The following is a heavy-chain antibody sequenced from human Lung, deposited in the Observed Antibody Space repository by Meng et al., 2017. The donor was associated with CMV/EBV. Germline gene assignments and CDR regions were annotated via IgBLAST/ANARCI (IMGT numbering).Heavy chain of an antibody. Sequence: GSLRLSCTVSGGSISSSSYYWGWIRQPPGKGLEWIGSIYYSGSTYYNPSLKSRVTISVDTSKNQFSLKLSSVTAADTAVYYCARLTIFGRVRYWGQGTLVTVSS. J-gene: IGHJ4*02. CDR1: GGSISSSSYY. V-gene: IGHV4-39*01. CDR2: IYYSGST. D-gene: IGHD3-3*01. CDR3: ARLTIFGRVRY.